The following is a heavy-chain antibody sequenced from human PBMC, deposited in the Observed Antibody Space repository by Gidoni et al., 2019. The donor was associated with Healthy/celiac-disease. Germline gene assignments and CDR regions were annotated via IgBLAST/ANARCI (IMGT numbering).Heavy chain of an antibody. CDR3: AREGTMTTVTGYYYYGMDV. J-gene: IGHJ6*02. CDR2: IISSSITI. V-gene: IGHV3-48*02. D-gene: IGHD4-17*01. CDR1: GWTFRSDG. Sequence: EVQLVESGGGWVQPGGSLRPSRAASGWTFRSDGMNGVRQAPGKGLEWVSYIISSSITIYYADSVKGRFTISRDNAKNSLYLQMNSLRDEDTAVYYCAREGTMTTVTGYYYYGMDVWGQGTTVTVSS.